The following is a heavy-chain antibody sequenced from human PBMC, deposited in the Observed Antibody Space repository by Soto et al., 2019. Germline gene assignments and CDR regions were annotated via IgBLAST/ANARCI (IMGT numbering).Heavy chain of an antibody. V-gene: IGHV4-31*03. CDR2: TYKTGST. Sequence: PSETLSLTCTVSGGSISSGGYFWSWIRQHPGEGLEWIGHTYKTGSTSYNPSLNSRLIISVDTSKNQFSLKLSSVTAADTAVYYCMRANGGYNWFDPWGQGTLVTVSS. CDR3: MRANGGYNWFDP. CDR1: GGSISSGGYF. D-gene: IGHD3-10*01. J-gene: IGHJ5*02.